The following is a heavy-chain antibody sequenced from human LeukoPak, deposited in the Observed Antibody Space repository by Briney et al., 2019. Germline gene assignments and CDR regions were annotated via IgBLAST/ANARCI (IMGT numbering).Heavy chain of an antibody. Sequence: SETLSLTCAVYGGSFSGYYWSWIRQPPGKGLEWIGEINHSGSTNYNPSLKSRVTISVDTSKNQFSLKPSSVTAADTAVYYCARASLLWFGESNNWFDPWGQGTLVTVSS. J-gene: IGHJ5*02. CDR3: ARASLLWFGESNNWFDP. D-gene: IGHD3-10*01. V-gene: IGHV4-34*01. CDR2: INHSGST. CDR1: GGSFSGYY.